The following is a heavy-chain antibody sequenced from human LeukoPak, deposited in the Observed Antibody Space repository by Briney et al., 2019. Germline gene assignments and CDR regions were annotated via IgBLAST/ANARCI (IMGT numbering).Heavy chain of an antibody. CDR3: ARVTYYYDSSGYYPTSDFDY. V-gene: IGHV1-18*01. Sequence: GASVKVSCKASGYTFTSYDINWVRQATGQGLEWMGWISAYNGNTNYAQKLQGRVTMTTDTSTSTAYMELRSLRSDDTAVYYCARVTYYYDSSGYYPTSDFDYWGQGTLVTVSS. D-gene: IGHD3-22*01. CDR1: GYTFTSYD. J-gene: IGHJ4*02. CDR2: ISAYNGNT.